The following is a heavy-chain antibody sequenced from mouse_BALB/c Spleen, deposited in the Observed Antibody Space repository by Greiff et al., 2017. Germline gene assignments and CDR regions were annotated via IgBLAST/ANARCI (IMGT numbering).Heavy chain of an antibody. D-gene: IGHD2-1*01. CDR1: GFTFSSYA. CDR2: ISSGGSYT. CDR3: ARRNYSLFDY. Sequence: EVQLVESGGGLVKPGGSLKLSCAASGFTFSSYAMSWVRQSPEKRLEWVAEISSGGSYTYYPDTVTGRFTISRDNAKNTLYLEMSSLRSEDTAMYYCARRNYSLFDYWGQGTTLTVSS. J-gene: IGHJ2*01. V-gene: IGHV5-9-4*01.